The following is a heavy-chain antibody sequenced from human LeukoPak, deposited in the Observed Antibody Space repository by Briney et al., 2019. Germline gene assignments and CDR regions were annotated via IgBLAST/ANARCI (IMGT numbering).Heavy chain of an antibody. CDR3: AREYGYSYGYGDD. CDR1: GYSISSGYF. Sequence: PSETLSLTCAVSGYSISSGYFWGWIGPPPGKGLEWIGSIHHSGSTYYNPSPKSRVTISVDTSKNQFSLKLSSVTAADTAVYYCAREYGYSYGYGDDWGQGTLVTVSS. CDR2: IHHSGST. V-gene: IGHV4-38-2*02. J-gene: IGHJ4*02. D-gene: IGHD5-18*01.